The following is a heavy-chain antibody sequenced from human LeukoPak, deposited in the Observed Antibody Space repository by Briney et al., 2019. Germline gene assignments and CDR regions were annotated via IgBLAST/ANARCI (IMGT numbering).Heavy chain of an antibody. D-gene: IGHD2-8*01. V-gene: IGHV3-7*01. J-gene: IGHJ5*02. CDR2: IKQDGSEK. CDR1: GFTFSSYW. Sequence: GGSLRLSCAASGFTFSSYWMSWVPQAPGKGLEWVANIKQDGSEKYYVDSVKGRFTISRDNAKNSLYLQMNSLGVEETAVYYCARGVVLMVTTNWFDPWGQGTLVTVPS. CDR3: ARGVVLMVTTNWFDP.